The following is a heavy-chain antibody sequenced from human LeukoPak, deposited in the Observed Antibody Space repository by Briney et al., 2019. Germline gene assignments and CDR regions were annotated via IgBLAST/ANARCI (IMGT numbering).Heavy chain of an antibody. CDR3: ARDYYASGSYDY. Sequence: GGSLRLSCVASGFTFGNYWMTWVRQAPGKGLEWVANIRQDGSHTHFVDSVKGRFTISRENAKNSLYLQMNSLRAEDTAVYYCARDYYASGSYDYWGQGTLVTASS. D-gene: IGHD3-10*01. V-gene: IGHV3-7*01. CDR1: GFTFGNYW. J-gene: IGHJ4*02. CDR2: IRQDGSHT.